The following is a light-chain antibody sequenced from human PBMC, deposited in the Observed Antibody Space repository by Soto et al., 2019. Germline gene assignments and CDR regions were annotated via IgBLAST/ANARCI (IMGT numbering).Light chain of an antibody. CDR3: QQYNGDSGYT. CDR1: QFIRNW. Sequence: DIQMTQSPSTLSASVGDRVTITCRASQFIRNWLAWYQQKPGTAPKLLIYDASTLESGVPSRFSGSGSGTEFTLTISRLQPDDFATYYSQQYNGDSGYTFGQGTKLEIK. V-gene: IGKV1-5*01. J-gene: IGKJ2*01. CDR2: DAS.